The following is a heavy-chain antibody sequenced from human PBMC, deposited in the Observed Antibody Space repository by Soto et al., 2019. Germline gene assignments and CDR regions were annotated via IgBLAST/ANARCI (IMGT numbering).Heavy chain of an antibody. J-gene: IGHJ6*02. Sequence: EVQLVESGGDLVQPGGSLRLSCVASGFTFSSYWMHWVRQAPGKELVWVSRIKGDGSSTNSADSLQGRFTISRDNAKSTLYLQINSLRAEDTAVYYCARGKTNVYALDVWGQGTAVTVS. CDR3: ARGKTNVYALDV. CDR1: GFTFSSYW. CDR2: IKGDGSST. V-gene: IGHV3-74*01.